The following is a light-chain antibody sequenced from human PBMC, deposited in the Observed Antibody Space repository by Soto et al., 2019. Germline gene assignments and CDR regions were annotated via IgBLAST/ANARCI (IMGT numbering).Light chain of an antibody. CDR2: GAS. J-gene: IGKJ1*01. CDR3: QQYGSSPLT. V-gene: IGKV3-20*01. Sequence: EIVLTQSPGTLSLSQGEGATLSCRASQSVSSTYFAWYQQKRGQAPSLLIYGASSRATGIPDRFSGSGSGTDFTLTISRLEPEDFAVYYCQQYGSSPLTFGQGTKVETK. CDR1: QSVSSTY.